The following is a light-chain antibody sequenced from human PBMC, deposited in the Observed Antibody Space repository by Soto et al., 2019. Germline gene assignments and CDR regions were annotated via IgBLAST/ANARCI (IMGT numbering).Light chain of an antibody. V-gene: IGKV3-20*01. J-gene: IGKJ1*01. Sequence: EIVLTQSPGTLSSSPGERATLSCRASQSVSSSYLAWYRQKPGQAPRLLVYAASSRDTGIPDRFSGSGFGTDFTFTISRLEHEDFAVYYCQQYGSSSWTFGQGTKVAFK. CDR2: AAS. CDR3: QQYGSSSWT. CDR1: QSVSSSY.